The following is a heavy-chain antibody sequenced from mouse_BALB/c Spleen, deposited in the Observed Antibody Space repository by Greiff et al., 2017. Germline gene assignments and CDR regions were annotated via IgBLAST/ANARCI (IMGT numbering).Heavy chain of an antibody. CDR1: GFTFSSYG. J-gene: IGHJ2*01. D-gene: IGHD2-14*01. V-gene: IGHV5-6-3*01. Sequence: EVQVVESGGGLVQPGGSLKLSCAASGFTFSSYGMSWVRQTPDKRLELVATINSNGGSTYYPDSVKGRFTISRDNAKNTLYLQMSSLKSEDTAMYYCARDRYDEGPDYWGQGTTLTVSS. CDR3: ARDRYDEGPDY. CDR2: INSNGGST.